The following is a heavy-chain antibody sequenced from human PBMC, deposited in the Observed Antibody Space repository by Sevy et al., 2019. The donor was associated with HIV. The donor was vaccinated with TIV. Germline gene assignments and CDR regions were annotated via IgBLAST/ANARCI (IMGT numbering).Heavy chain of an antibody. CDR2: ISYDGSNK. Sequence: GGSLRLSCAASGFTFSSYAMHWVRQAPGKGLEWVAVISYDGSNKYYADSVKGRFTISRDNSKNTLYLQMNSLRAEDTAVYYCCGGDGSGWYNWFDPWGQRTLVTVSS. J-gene: IGHJ5*02. CDR1: GFTFSSYA. D-gene: IGHD6-19*01. V-gene: IGHV3-30*04. CDR3: CGGDGSGWYNWFDP.